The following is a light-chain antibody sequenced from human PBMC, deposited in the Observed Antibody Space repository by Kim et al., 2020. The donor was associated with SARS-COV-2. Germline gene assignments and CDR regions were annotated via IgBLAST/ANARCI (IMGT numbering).Light chain of an antibody. J-gene: IGLJ2*01. CDR3: QSYDRSLSGSV. Sequence: RVTISCTGTRSNIGAYYDVHWYQQLPGRAPKLLIHGNTNRPSGVPDRFSGSKSGTSASLDITGLQAEDEAVYYCQSYDRSLSGSVFGGGTQLTVL. V-gene: IGLV1-40*01. CDR1: RSNIGAYYD. CDR2: GNT.